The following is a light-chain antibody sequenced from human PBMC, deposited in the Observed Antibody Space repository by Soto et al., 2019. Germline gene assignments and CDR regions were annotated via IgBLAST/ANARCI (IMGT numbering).Light chain of an antibody. CDR3: TSYVGSDIWV. CDR2: EVS. J-gene: IGLJ3*02. CDR1: SSDVGAYKY. V-gene: IGLV2-8*01. Sequence: QSVLTQPPSASGSPGQSVTISCPGTSSDVGAYKYVSWYQQYPGKAPKLMIYEVSNRPSGVPDRFSGSKSGNTASLTVSGLQAEDEADYYCTSYVGSDIWVFGGGTKVTVL.